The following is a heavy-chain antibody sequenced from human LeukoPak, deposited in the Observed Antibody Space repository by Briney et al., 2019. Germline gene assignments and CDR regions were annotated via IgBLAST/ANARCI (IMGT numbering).Heavy chain of an antibody. Sequence: SETLSLTCTVSGGSISSYYWSWIRQPAGKGLEWIGRIYTSGSTNYNPSLKSRVTISVDTSKNQFSLKLSSVTAADTAVYYCARHTLGRYYGSGSYPGRGFHLWGQGTMVTVSS. CDR3: ARHTLGRYYGSGSYPGRGFHL. D-gene: IGHD3-10*01. J-gene: IGHJ3*01. CDR1: GGSISSYY. V-gene: IGHV4-4*07. CDR2: IYTSGST.